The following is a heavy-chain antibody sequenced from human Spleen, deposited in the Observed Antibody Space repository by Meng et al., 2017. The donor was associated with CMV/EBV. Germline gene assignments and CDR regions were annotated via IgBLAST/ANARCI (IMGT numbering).Heavy chain of an antibody. V-gene: IGHV4-39*07. CDR3: ARVYPGISVFGVVTTGGGYFDY. CDR2: LYYSGTI. J-gene: IGHJ4*02. D-gene: IGHD3-3*01. CDR1: GYFISSGIYY. Sequence: GSLRLSCTVYGYFISSGIYYWGWIRQPPGKGLEWIVNLYYSGTIYYNPSLKSRVTISMDPSKNQFSLKLTSVTAADTAVYYCARVYPGISVFGVVTTGGGYFDYWGQGRLVTVSS.